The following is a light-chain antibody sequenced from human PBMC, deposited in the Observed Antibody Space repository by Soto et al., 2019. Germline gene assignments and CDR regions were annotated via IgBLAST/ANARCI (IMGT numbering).Light chain of an antibody. CDR2: GAS. Sequence: EIVMTQSPATLSVSPGARDSLSCRASQSVSTNLAWYPQKPAQAPRLLIYGASTRATGIPGRFSGGGSGTEFTLTISSLQSADFAVYYCQQYNDWPLTFGGGTKV. CDR1: QSVSTN. V-gene: IGKV3-15*01. CDR3: QQYNDWPLT. J-gene: IGKJ4*01.